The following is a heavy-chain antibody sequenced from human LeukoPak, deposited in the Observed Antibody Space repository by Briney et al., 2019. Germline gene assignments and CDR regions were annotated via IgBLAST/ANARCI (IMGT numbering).Heavy chain of an antibody. CDR1: GGSFSGYY. J-gene: IGHJ4*02. Sequence: SETLSLTCAVYGGSFSGYYWSWIRQPPGKGLEWIGEINHSGSTNYNPSLKSRVTISVDTSKNQFSLKLSSVTAADTAVYYCARAGSTSPLFRYWGQGTLVTVSS. CDR3: ARAGSTSPLFRY. CDR2: INHSGST. V-gene: IGHV4-34*01. D-gene: IGHD2-2*01.